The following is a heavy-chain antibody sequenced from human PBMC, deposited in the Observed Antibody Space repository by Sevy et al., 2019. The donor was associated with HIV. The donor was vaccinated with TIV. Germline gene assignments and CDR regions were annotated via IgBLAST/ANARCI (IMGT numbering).Heavy chain of an antibody. CDR2: IGTAAGVT. V-gene: IGHV3-48*02. CDR3: VRCPGHYSIDY. J-gene: IGHJ4*02. D-gene: IGHD2-21*01. Sequence: GGSLRLSCAASGFTFNTYSLIWVRQTPGKGLEWLSFIGTAAGVTYYADSVKGRFTISRDNAKNSLYLQMNSLRDDDTAVYYCVRCPGHYSIDYWGQGTLVTVSS. CDR1: GFTFNTYS.